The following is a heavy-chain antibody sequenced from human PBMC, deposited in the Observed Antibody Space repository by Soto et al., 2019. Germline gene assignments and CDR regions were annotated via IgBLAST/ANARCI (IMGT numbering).Heavy chain of an antibody. CDR2: TYYRSKWYN. CDR3: ARQHDSSGYIIDWYFDL. J-gene: IGHJ2*01. CDR1: GDSVSSNSAA. Sequence: QVQLQQSGPGLVKPSQTLSLTCAISGDSVSSNSAAWNWIRQSPSRGLEWLGRTYYRSKWYNDYALSVKSRITINPDTSKNQFSLQLNSVTPEDTAVYYCARQHDSSGYIIDWYFDLWGRGTLVTVSS. V-gene: IGHV6-1*01. D-gene: IGHD3-22*01.